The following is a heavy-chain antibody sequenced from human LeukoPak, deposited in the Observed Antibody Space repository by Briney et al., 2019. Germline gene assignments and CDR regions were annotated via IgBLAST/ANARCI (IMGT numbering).Heavy chain of an antibody. J-gene: IGHJ5*02. Sequence: GGSLRLSCAASGFTFCGSAMHWVRQASGKGLEWVGRIRSKANSYATAYAASVKGRFTISRDDSKNTAYLQMNSLRSEDTAVYYCARVPISMGYFWSGYYEGWFDPWGQGTLVTVSS. CDR1: GFTFCGSA. D-gene: IGHD3-3*01. CDR3: ARVPISMGYFWSGYYEGWFDP. V-gene: IGHV3-73*01. CDR2: IRSKANSYAT.